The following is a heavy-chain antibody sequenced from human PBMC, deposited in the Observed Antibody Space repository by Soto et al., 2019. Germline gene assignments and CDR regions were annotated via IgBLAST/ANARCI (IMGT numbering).Heavy chain of an antibody. CDR2: IYYSGST. CDR3: ARAPPDSSGCWVDY. J-gene: IGHJ4*02. CDR1: GGSISSGDYY. V-gene: IGHV4-30-4*01. D-gene: IGHD6-19*01. Sequence: SETLSLTCTVSGGSISSGDYYWSWIRQPPGKGLEWIGYIYYSGSTYYNPPLKSRVTISVDASKNQFSLKLSSVTAADTAVYYWARAPPDSSGCWVDYWGQGNLVTFSS.